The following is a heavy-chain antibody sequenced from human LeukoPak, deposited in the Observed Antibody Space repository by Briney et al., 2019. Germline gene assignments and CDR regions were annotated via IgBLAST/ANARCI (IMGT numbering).Heavy chain of an antibody. CDR1: GFTFSSYS. V-gene: IGHV3-48*02. D-gene: IGHD2-15*01. CDR2: ISSSSSTI. Sequence: GGSLRLSCAASGFTFSSYSMNWVRQAPGKGLEWVSYISSSSSTIYYADSVKGRFTISRDNAKNSLYLQMNSLRDEDTAVYYCARGLSPYCSGGSCYYYYGMDVWGQGTTVTVSS. CDR3: ARGLSPYCSGGSCYYYYGMDV. J-gene: IGHJ6*02.